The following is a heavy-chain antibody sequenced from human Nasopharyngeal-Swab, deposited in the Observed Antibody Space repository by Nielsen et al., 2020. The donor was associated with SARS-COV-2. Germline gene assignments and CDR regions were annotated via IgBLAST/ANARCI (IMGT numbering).Heavy chain of an antibody. V-gene: IGHV4-34*01. Sequence: GSLRLSCAVYGGSFSGYYWSWIRQPPGKGLEWIGEINHSGSTNYNPSLKSRVTISVDTSKNQFSLKLSSVTAADTAVYYCARETVTTTYYYDSSGYYVDYWGQGTLVTVSS. CDR2: INHSGST. D-gene: IGHD3-22*01. J-gene: IGHJ4*02. CDR1: GGSFSGYY. CDR3: ARETVTTTYYYDSSGYYVDY.